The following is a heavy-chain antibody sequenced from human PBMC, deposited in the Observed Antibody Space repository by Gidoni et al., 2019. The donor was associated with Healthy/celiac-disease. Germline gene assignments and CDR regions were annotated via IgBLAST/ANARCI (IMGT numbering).Heavy chain of an antibody. Sequence: QVQLQQWGAGLLKPSETLSLTCAVYGGSFSGYYGGGIRQPPGKGLEWIGEINHSGSTNYNPSLKSRVTISVDTSKNQFSLKLSSVTAADTAVYYCARWAYCSSTSCYHFDYWGQGTLVTVSS. CDR3: ARWAYCSSTSCYHFDY. V-gene: IGHV4-34*01. J-gene: IGHJ4*02. CDR1: GGSFSGYY. D-gene: IGHD2-2*01. CDR2: INHSGST.